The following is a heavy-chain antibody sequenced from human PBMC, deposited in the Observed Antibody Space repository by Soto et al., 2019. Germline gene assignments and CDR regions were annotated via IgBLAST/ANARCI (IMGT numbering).Heavy chain of an antibody. CDR3: ARSGYFDY. CDR1: GFTFSTYN. Sequence: PGGSLRLSCAASGFTFSTYNMNWVRQAPGKGLEWVSYISSTSTTIHYPDSVKGRFTISRDNAKKSLYLQMNSLRAEDTAVYYCARSGYFDYWGQGTLVTVSS. V-gene: IGHV3-48*01. D-gene: IGHD2-8*02. J-gene: IGHJ4*02. CDR2: ISSTSTTI.